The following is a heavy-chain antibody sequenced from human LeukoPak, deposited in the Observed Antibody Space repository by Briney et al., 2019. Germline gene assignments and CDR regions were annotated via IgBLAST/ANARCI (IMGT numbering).Heavy chain of an antibody. V-gene: IGHV3-21*01. J-gene: IGHJ4*02. Sequence: GGSLRLSCAASGFTFSSYSMNWVRQAPGKGLEWVSSSSSGSDYIYYADSVKGRFTISRDNAKNSLYLQMDSLRAEDTAVYYCARVSYYYGSGSYSSFVDYWGQGTLVTVSS. CDR3: ARVSYYYGSGSYSSFVDY. CDR2: SSSGSDYI. CDR1: GFTFSSYS. D-gene: IGHD3-10*01.